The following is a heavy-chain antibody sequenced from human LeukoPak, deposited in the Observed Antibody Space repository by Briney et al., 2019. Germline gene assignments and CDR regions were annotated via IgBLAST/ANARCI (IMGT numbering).Heavy chain of an antibody. CDR1: GGTFSSYA. CDR3: ARDPGYDAFDI. V-gene: IGHV1-69*05. Sequence: SVKVSCKASGGTFSSYAISWVRQAPGQGLEWMGRIIPIFGTANYAQKFQGRVTITTDESTSTAYTELSSLRSEDTAVYYCARDPGYDAFDIWGQGTMVTVSS. J-gene: IGHJ3*02. D-gene: IGHD3-9*01. CDR2: IIPIFGTA.